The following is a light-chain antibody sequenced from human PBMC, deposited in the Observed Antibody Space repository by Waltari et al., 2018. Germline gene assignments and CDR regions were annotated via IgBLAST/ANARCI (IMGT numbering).Light chain of an antibody. CDR1: QGISSY. Sequence: AIRITQSPSSLSASTGASVTIPCRASQGISSYLAWYQQKPGKAPKVLIYAASTLQSGVPSRFSGSGSGTDFTLTISCLQSEDFAIYYCQQYYSNPATFGQGTKVEIK. CDR2: AAS. V-gene: IGKV1-8*01. CDR3: QQYYSNPAT. J-gene: IGKJ1*01.